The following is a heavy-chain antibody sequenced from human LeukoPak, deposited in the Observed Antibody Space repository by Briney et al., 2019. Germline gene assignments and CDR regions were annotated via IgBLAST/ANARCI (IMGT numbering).Heavy chain of an antibody. CDR3: AKDLVYSSGSAAGHY. D-gene: IGHD6-19*01. CDR2: IRSKANSYAT. CDR1: GFTFSGSA. Sequence: GGSLRLSCAASGFTFSGSAMHWVRQASGKGLEWVGRIRSKANSYATAYAASVKGRFTISRDDSKNTAYLQMNSLKTEDTAVYYCAKDLVYSSGSAAGHYWGQGTLVTVSS. V-gene: IGHV3-73*01. J-gene: IGHJ4*02.